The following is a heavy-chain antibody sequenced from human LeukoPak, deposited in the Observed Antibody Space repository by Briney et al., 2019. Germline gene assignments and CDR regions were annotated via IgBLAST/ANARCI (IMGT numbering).Heavy chain of an antibody. D-gene: IGHD3-22*01. Sequence: GGSLRLSCAASGFTFSDYYMSWIRQAPGKGLEWVSAITGGATSTYYANSVKGRFTISRDNSKNTLYLQMNSLRAEDTALYYCAGAIVYWFFDLWGRGTLVTVSS. CDR3: AGAIVYWFFDL. CDR1: GFTFSDYY. V-gene: IGHV3-23*01. J-gene: IGHJ2*01. CDR2: ITGGATST.